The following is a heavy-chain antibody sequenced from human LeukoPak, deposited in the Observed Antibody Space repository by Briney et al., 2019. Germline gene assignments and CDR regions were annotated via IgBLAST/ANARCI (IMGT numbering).Heavy chain of an antibody. Sequence: GGSLGLSCAASGFTFSSYAMSWVRQAPGKGLEWVSAISGSGGSTYYADSVKGRFTISRDNSKNTLYLQMNSLRAEDTAVYYCAKDPRLYSGYDLGAFDIWGQGTMVTVSS. CDR3: AKDPRLYSGYDLGAFDI. CDR1: GFTFSSYA. J-gene: IGHJ3*02. V-gene: IGHV3-23*01. CDR2: ISGSGGST. D-gene: IGHD5-12*01.